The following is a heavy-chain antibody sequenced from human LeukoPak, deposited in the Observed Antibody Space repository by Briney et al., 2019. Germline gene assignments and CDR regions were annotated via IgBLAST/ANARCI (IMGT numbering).Heavy chain of an antibody. CDR2: IKYDGNEK. CDR1: GFTFSVSW. D-gene: IGHD1-1*01. J-gene: IGHJ4*02. Sequence: GGSLRLSCAASGFTFSVSWMSWVRQAPGKGLEWVANIKYDGNEKYYVDSEKGRFTISRDNAKNSLYLQMNSLSAEDTAVYYCARGGTTFEHWGQGTLVTVSS. CDR3: ARGGTTFEH. V-gene: IGHV3-7*01.